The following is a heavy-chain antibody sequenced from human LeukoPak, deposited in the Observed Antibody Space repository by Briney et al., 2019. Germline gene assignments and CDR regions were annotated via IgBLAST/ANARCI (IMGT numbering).Heavy chain of an antibody. CDR2: INPNSGGT. V-gene: IGHV1-2*02. CDR3: ARPRGFWSGPDAFDI. Sequence: GASVKVSCKASGYTFTGYYMHWVRQAPGQGLEWMGWINPNSGGTNYAQNQGRVTMTRDTSISTAYMELSRLRSDDTAVYYCARPRGFWSGPDAFDIWGQGTMVTVSS. D-gene: IGHD3-3*01. CDR1: GYTFTGYY. J-gene: IGHJ3*02.